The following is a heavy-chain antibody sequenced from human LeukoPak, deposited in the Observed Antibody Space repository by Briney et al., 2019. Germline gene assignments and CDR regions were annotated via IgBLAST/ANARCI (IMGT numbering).Heavy chain of an antibody. V-gene: IGHV4-59*01. D-gene: IGHD3-22*01. J-gene: IGHJ3*02. Sequence: SETLSLTCTVSGGPISSYYWSWIRQPPGKGLEWIGYIYYSGSTNYNPSLKSRVTISVDTSKNQFSLKLSSVTAADTAVYYCARDRSYYYDSSGYYDAFDIWGQGTMVTVSS. CDR1: GGPISSYY. CDR2: IYYSGST. CDR3: ARDRSYYYDSSGYYDAFDI.